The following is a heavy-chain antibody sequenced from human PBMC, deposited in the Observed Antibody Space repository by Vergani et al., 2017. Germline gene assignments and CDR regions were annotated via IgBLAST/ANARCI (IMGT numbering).Heavy chain of an antibody. CDR3: ARAAFYYDSSVYYSVVDY. D-gene: IGHD3-22*01. CDR2: ISSSSSTK. V-gene: IGHV3-48*01. J-gene: IGHJ4*02. Sequence: EVQLVESGGGLVQPGGSLRLSCAASGFTFSSSGMNWVRQAPGKGLEWVSYISSSSSTKYYAEPVKGRFAISRDNAKNSLYLQMNSLRPEDTAVCYCARAAFYYDSSVYYSVVDYWGQGTLVTVSS. CDR1: GFTFSSSG.